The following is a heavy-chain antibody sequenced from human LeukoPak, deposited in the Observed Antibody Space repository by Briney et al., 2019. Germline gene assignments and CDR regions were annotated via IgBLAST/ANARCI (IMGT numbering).Heavy chain of an antibody. V-gene: IGHV1-69*04. J-gene: IGHJ6*02. D-gene: IGHD5-18*01. Sequence: VASVKVSCKASGGTFSSYAISWVRQAPGQGLEWMGRIIPILGIANYAQKFQGRVTITADKSTSTAYMELSSLRSEDTAVYYCARDMGSYGYGASYYYYGMDVWGQGTTVTVSS. CDR3: ARDMGSYGYGASYYYYGMDV. CDR1: GGTFSSYA. CDR2: IIPILGIA.